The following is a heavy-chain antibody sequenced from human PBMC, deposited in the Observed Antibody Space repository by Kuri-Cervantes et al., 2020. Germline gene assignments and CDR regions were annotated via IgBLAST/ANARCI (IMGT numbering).Heavy chain of an antibody. CDR2: INHSGST. CDR1: GGSISSSSYY. D-gene: IGHD2-2*01. Sequence: SETLSLTCTVSGGSISSSSYYWGWIRQPPGKGLEWIGEINHSGSTNYNPSLKSRVTISVDTSKNQFSLKLSSVTAADTAVYYCASPYCSSTSCYENWFDPWGQGTLVTVSS. CDR3: ASPYCSSTSCYENWFDP. J-gene: IGHJ5*02. V-gene: IGHV4-39*07.